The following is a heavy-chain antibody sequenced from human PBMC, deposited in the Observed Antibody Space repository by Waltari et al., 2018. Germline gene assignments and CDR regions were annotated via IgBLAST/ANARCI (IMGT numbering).Heavy chain of an antibody. J-gene: IGHJ3*02. Sequence: QVQLVQSGAEVKKPGASVKVSCKASGYTFTGYYMHWVRQAPGQGLEWMGWINPNSGGTNYAQKFQGRVTMTRDTSISTAYMELSRLRSDDTAVYYCARVGARDGYNSRKAFDIWGQGTMVTVSS. CDR3: ARVGARDGYNSRKAFDI. CDR2: INPNSGGT. D-gene: IGHD5-12*01. CDR1: GYTFTGYY. V-gene: IGHV1-2*02.